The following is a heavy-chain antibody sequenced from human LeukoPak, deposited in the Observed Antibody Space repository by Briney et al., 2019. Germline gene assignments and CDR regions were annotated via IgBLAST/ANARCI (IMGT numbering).Heavy chain of an antibody. D-gene: IGHD6-19*01. J-gene: IGHJ5*02. V-gene: IGHV3-74*01. Sequence: GGSLKLSCAASGFTFSSYWMHWVRQAPGKGLVWVSRINGDGSSTAYADSVKGRFTVSRDNAKNTLYLQMNSLRAEDTAVYYCARALTVARFDPWGQGTLVTVSS. CDR1: GFTFSSYW. CDR3: ARALTVARFDP. CDR2: INGDGSST.